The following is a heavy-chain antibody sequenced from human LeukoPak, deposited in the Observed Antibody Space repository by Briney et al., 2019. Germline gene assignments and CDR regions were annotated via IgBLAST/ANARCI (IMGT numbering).Heavy chain of an antibody. J-gene: IGHJ4*02. D-gene: IGHD3-3*01. CDR2: IKSKTDGETT. CDR3: TTGVEK. V-gene: IGHV3-15*01. CDR1: GFTFSHFW. Sequence: PGGSLRLSCAASGFTFSHFWMSWVRQAPGKGLEWVGRIKSKTDGETTDYGAPVQGRFAILREDAKNTLYLEMNSLKTEDTGVYYCTTGVEKWGQGTRVIVSS.